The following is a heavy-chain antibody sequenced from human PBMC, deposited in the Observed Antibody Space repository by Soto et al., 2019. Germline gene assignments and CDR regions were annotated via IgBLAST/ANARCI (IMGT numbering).Heavy chain of an antibody. Sequence: QVQLVESGGGVVQPGRSLRLSCAASGFTFSSYAMHWVRQAPGKGLEWVAVISYDGSNKYYADSVKGRFTISRVNSKNTLYLQMNSLRAEDTAVYYCARAYILGPEGYWGQGTLVTVSS. V-gene: IGHV3-30-3*01. CDR2: ISYDGSNK. J-gene: IGHJ4*02. CDR1: GFTFSSYA. CDR3: ARAYILGPEGY.